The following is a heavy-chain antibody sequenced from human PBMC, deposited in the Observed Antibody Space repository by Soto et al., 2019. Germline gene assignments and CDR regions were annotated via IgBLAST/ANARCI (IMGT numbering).Heavy chain of an antibody. CDR2: IRSKAYGGTT. CDR3: TTSPIAVAGAPFDY. Sequence: GGSLRLSCTASGFTFGDYAMSWFRQAPGKGLEWVGFIRSKAYGGTTEYAASVKGRFTISRDDSKGIASLQMNSLKTEDTAVYYCTTSPIAVAGAPFDYWGQGTLVTVSS. CDR1: GFTFGDYA. V-gene: IGHV3-49*03. D-gene: IGHD6-19*01. J-gene: IGHJ4*02.